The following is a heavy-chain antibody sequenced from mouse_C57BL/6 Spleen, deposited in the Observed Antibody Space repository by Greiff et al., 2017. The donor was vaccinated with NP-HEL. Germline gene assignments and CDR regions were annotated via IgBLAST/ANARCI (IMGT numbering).Heavy chain of an antibody. CDR1: GFTFSDYG. V-gene: IGHV5-15*01. Sequence: EVKLVESGGGLVQPGGSLKLSCAASGFTFSDYGMAWVRQAPRKGPEWVAFISNLAYSIYYADTVTGRFTISRENAKNTLYLEMSSLRLEDTAMDYCARHGYYYGSSSYAMDYWGQGTSVTVSS. CDR2: ISNLAYSI. J-gene: IGHJ4*01. CDR3: ARHGYYYGSSSYAMDY. D-gene: IGHD1-1*01.